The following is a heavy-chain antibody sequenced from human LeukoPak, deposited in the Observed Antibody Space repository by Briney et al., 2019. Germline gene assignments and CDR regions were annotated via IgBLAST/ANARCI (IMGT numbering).Heavy chain of an antibody. Sequence: GGSLRISCAASGFTFSIYSMGWVRQAPGKGLEWVSYISSSGNSKYHGDSVKGRFTTSRDNAKKSLYLQMSSLRDEDTAVYYCARAYYGSGSYYFDSWGQGSLVTVSS. V-gene: IGHV3-48*02. J-gene: IGHJ4*02. CDR1: GFTFSIYS. CDR2: ISSSGNSK. D-gene: IGHD3-10*01. CDR3: ARAYYGSGSYYFDS.